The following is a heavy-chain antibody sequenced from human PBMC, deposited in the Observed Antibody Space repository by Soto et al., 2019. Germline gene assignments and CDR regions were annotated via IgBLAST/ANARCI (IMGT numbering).Heavy chain of an antibody. CDR2: IYPGDSDS. D-gene: IGHD2-8*01. Sequence: GESLKISCKVSGYSFSTSWMGWVRQLPGKGLEWMGIIYPGDSDSRYGPSFEGHVTFSVDKSISIAYLEWSSLKASDTAIYYCARLSRRVAQESNYFDPWGQGTLVTVSS. J-gene: IGHJ5*02. CDR1: GYSFSTSW. CDR3: ARLSRRVAQESNYFDP. V-gene: IGHV5-51*01.